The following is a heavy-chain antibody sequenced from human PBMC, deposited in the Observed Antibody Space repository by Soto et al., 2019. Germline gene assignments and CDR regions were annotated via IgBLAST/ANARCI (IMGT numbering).Heavy chain of an antibody. CDR2: INPDGRGT. V-gene: IGHV3-74*01. CDR1: GFTFSSYW. Sequence: EVQLVESGGGLVQPGGSLTLSCAASGFTFSSYWMHWVRQAPGKGVVWVSRINPDGRGTNYADSVKGQFTISRDNAKNTLYLHMNSLIPEDTAVYYCARVGQGAWYFDLWGRGTLVTVSS. J-gene: IGHJ2*01. D-gene: IGHD1-26*01. CDR3: ARVGQGAWYFDL.